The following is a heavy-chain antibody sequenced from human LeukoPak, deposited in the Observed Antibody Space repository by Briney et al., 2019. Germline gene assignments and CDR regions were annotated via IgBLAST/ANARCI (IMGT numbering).Heavy chain of an antibody. CDR2: ISSSGSTI. CDR1: GFTFSSYE. J-gene: IGHJ4*02. D-gene: IGHD5-18*01. Sequence: PGGSLRLSCAASGFTFSSYEMNWVRQAPGKGLEWVSYISSSGSTIYYADSVKGRFISSRDNTKNSLYLQMNSLRAEDTAAYYCATSRGYNSGYRALELPPSPIDWGQGTLVTVSS. CDR3: ATSRGYNSGYRALELPPSPID. V-gene: IGHV3-48*03.